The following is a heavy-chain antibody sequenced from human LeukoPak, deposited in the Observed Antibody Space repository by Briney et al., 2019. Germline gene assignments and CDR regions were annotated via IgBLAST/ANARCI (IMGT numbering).Heavy chain of an antibody. CDR2: MTGTGGTT. V-gene: IGHV3-23*01. D-gene: IGHD1-1*01. Sequence: GGSLRLSRAASGFTFTGDAMSWVRQAPGQGREWGSAMTGTGGTTYYAASVKGRFTVSRDNSMDTLYLQMSSLRDEDTAIYYCAKVRDNRDGYKDAFDIWGQGTRVTVSS. J-gene: IGHJ3*02. CDR1: GFTFTGDA. CDR3: AKVRDNRDGYKDAFDI.